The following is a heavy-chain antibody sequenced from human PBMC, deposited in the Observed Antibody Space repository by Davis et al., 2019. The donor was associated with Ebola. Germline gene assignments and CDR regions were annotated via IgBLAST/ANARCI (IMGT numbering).Heavy chain of an antibody. CDR2: IYYSGST. Sequence: SETLSLTCTVSGGSISSGGYYWSWIRQHPGKGLEWIGYIYYSGSTYYNPSLKSRVTISVDTSKNQFSLKLSSVTAADTAVYYCARDLKEYYYGMDVWGKGTTVTVSS. CDR1: GGSISSGGYY. V-gene: IGHV4-31*03. CDR3: ARDLKEYYYGMDV. J-gene: IGHJ6*04.